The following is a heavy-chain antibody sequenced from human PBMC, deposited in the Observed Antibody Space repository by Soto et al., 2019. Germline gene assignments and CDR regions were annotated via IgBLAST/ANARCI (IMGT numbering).Heavy chain of an antibody. Sequence: GGSLRLSCAASGFTFSSYAMSWVRQAPGKGLEWVSAISGSGGSTYYADSVKGRFTISRDNSKNTLYLQMNSLRAEDTAVYYCAKDGNPIPDLTGYYRIGWFDPWGQGTLVTVSS. V-gene: IGHV3-23*01. J-gene: IGHJ5*02. CDR1: GFTFSSYA. D-gene: IGHD3-9*01. CDR2: ISGSGGST. CDR3: AKDGNPIPDLTGYYRIGWFDP.